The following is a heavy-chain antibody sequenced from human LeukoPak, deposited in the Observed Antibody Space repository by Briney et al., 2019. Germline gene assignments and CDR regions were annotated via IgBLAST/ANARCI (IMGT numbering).Heavy chain of an antibody. J-gene: IGHJ4*02. D-gene: IGHD3-22*01. CDR3: ARADYYDSSGSDY. CDR2: IYHSGST. V-gene: IGHV4-38-2*02. Sequence: SETLSLTCTVSGYSISSGYYWGWIRQPPGKGLEWIGSIYHSGSTYYNPSLKSRVTISVDTSKNQFSLKLSSVTAADTAMYYCARADYYDSSGSDYWGQGTLVTVSS. CDR1: GYSISSGYY.